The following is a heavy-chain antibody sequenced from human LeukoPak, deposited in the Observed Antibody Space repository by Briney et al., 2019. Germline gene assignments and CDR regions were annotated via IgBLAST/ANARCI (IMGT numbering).Heavy chain of an antibody. D-gene: IGHD2-2*01. CDR2: ISYDGSNK. CDR3: ARDDSSTRAFDY. Sequence: GRSLRLSCAASGFAFSSYAMHWVRQAPGKGLEWVAVISYDGSNKYYADSVKGRFTISRDNSKNTLYLQMNSLRAEDTAVNYCARDDSSTRAFDYWGQGTLVTVSS. J-gene: IGHJ4*02. V-gene: IGHV3-30-3*01. CDR1: GFAFSSYA.